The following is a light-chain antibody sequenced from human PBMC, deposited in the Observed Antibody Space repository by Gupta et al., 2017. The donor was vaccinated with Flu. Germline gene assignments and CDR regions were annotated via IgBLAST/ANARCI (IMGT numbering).Light chain of an antibody. CDR1: QDIRQD. CDR2: VTS. V-gene: IGKV1-6*01. Sequence: AIQMTQSPSSLSASVGDRVTITCRAGQDIRQDLGWYQKKPGKAPKLLIYVTSSLQSGVPSRFRGSGSGTDFTLTITSLQSEDFATYYCLQDYGYPWTFGQGTKVEI. CDR3: LQDYGYPWT. J-gene: IGKJ1*01.